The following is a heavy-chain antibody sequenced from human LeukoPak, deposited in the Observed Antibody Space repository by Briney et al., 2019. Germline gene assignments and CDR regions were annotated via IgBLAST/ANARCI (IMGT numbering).Heavy chain of an antibody. CDR2: IYTSGST. J-gene: IGHJ5*02. D-gene: IGHD6-13*01. CDR3: ARATLIAAAGNWFDP. Sequence: PSETLSLTCTVSGGSTSSYYWSWIRQPAGKGLEWIGRIYTSGSTNYNPSLKSRVTMSVDTSKNQFSLKLSSVTAADTAVYYCARATLIAAAGNWFDPWGQGTLVTVSS. CDR1: GGSTSSYY. V-gene: IGHV4-4*07.